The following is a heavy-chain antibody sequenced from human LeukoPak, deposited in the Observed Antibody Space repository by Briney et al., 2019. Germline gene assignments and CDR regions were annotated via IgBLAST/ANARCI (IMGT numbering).Heavy chain of an antibody. CDR2: ISSSSSYI. J-gene: IGHJ6*02. CDR3: ARGELLWFGEFPVDYYGMDV. V-gene: IGHV3-21*01. D-gene: IGHD3-10*01. CDR1: GFTFSSYS. Sequence: GGSLRLSCAASGFTFSSYSMNWVRQAPGKGLEWVPSISSSSSYIYYADSVKGRFTISRDNAKNSLYLQMNSLRAEDTAVYYCARGELLWFGEFPVDYYGMDVWGQGTTVTVSS.